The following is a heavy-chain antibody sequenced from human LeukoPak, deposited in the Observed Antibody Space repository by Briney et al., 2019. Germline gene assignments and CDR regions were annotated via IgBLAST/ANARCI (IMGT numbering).Heavy chain of an antibody. Sequence: GESLKISCKGSGYSFTSYWIGWVRQMPGKGLEWMGIIYPGDSDTRYSPSFQGQVTISADKSISTAYLQWSSLKAPDTAMYYCARLGGYSGYDDNWFDPWGQGTLVTVSS. V-gene: IGHV5-51*01. D-gene: IGHD5-12*01. J-gene: IGHJ5*02. CDR1: GYSFTSYW. CDR3: ARLGGYSGYDDNWFDP. CDR2: IYPGDSDT.